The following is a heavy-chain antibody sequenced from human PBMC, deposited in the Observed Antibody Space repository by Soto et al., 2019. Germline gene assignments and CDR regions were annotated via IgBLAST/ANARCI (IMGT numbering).Heavy chain of an antibody. V-gene: IGHV5-51*01. Sequence: PGESLKISCTGPVNIFNNHWIGRVRQPPGQGLEWMGLIFTRDSETKTSPSFQGHVPFSVDNSINTVYLQWASLKTADTGMYFCARGYYDSGRGYDLWGQGTQVTVSS. D-gene: IGHD3-10*01. CDR1: VNIFNNHW. CDR2: IFTRDSET. J-gene: IGHJ5*02. CDR3: ARGYYDSGRGYDL.